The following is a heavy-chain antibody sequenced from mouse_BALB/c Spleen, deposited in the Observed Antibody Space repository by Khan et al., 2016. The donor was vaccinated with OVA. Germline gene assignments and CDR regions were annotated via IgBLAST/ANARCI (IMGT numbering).Heavy chain of an antibody. D-gene: IGHD2-14*01. CDR3: VRDGAYHRNDGWFAY. J-gene: IGHJ3*01. V-gene: IGHV1-4*01. CDR2: INPSNGYT. CDR1: GYTFTSYT. Sequence: VKLLESGAELARPGASVKMSCKASGYTFTSYTIHWIKKRPGQGLEWIGNINPSNGYTNYNQKFKDKATLTTDKSSTTAYLQLSSLTSDDSAVYNCVRDGAYHRNDGWFAYWGQGTLVTVSA.